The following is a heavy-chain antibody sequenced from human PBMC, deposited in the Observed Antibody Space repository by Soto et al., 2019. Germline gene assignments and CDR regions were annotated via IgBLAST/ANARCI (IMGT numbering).Heavy chain of an antibody. CDR3: ARRSSGWYFDY. CDR1: GFTFSSYA. V-gene: IGHV3-23*01. CDR2: ISGSGGST. D-gene: IGHD6-19*01. J-gene: IGHJ4*02. Sequence: EVPLLESGGGLVQPGGSLRLSCAASGFTFSSYAMSWVRPAPGKGLEWVSAISGSGGSTFYADSVKGRFTVSRDNSKNTLDLQMNILRAEDTAVYYCARRSSGWYFDYWGQGALVTVSS.